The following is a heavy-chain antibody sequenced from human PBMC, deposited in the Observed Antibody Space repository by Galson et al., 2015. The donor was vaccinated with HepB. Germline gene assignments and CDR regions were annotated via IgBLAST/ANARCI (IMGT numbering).Heavy chain of an antibody. J-gene: IGHJ5*02. Sequence: SVKVSCKASGYTFTGYYMHWVRQAPGQGLEWMGWINPNSGGTNYAQKFQGWVTMTRDTSISTAYMELSRLRSDDTAVYYCARGGIAVAGTWDWFDPWGQGTLVTVSS. D-gene: IGHD6-19*01. CDR3: ARGGIAVAGTWDWFDP. CDR1: GYTFTGYY. CDR2: INPNSGGT. V-gene: IGHV1-2*04.